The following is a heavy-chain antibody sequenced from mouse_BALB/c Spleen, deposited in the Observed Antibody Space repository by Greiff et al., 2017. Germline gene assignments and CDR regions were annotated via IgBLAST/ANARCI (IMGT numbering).Heavy chain of an antibody. V-gene: IGHV1S22*01. J-gene: IGHJ3*01. CDR1: GYTFTSYW. Sequence: LQQPGSELVRPGASVKLSCKASGYTFTSYWMHWVKQRPGQGLEWIGNIYPGSGSTNYDEKFKSKATLTVDTSSSTAYMQLSSLTSEDSAVYYCTRDVRGFAYWGQGTLVTVSA. D-gene: IGHD1-1*01. CDR3: TRDVRGFAY. CDR2: IYPGSGST.